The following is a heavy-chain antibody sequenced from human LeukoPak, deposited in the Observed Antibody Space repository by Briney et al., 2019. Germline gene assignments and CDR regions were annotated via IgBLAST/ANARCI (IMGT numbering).Heavy chain of an antibody. CDR1: GFTFSSYG. D-gene: IGHD4-11*01. CDR3: AKSPSQATVTTVYRY. CDR2: ISYDGSNK. V-gene: IGHV3-30*18. Sequence: GGSLRLSCAASGFTFSSYGMHWVRQAPGKGLEWVAVISYDGSNKYYADTVKGRFTISRDNSKNTLYLQMNSLRAEDTAVYYCAKSPSQATVTTVYRYWGQGTLVTVSS. J-gene: IGHJ4*02.